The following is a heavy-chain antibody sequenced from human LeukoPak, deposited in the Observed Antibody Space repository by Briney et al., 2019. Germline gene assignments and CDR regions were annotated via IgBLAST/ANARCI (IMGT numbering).Heavy chain of an antibody. V-gene: IGHV1-24*01. J-gene: IGHJ4*02. D-gene: IGHD3-16*02. CDR1: GYTLTELS. CDR3: ATALGDYVWGSYRYFYFDY. CDR2: FDAEDGET. Sequence: ASVKISCKVSGYTLTELSMHWVRQAPGKGLEWMGGFDAEDGETIYAQKFQGRVTMTEDTSTDTAYMELSSLRSEDTAVYYCATALGDYVWGSYRYFYFDYWGQGTLVTVSS.